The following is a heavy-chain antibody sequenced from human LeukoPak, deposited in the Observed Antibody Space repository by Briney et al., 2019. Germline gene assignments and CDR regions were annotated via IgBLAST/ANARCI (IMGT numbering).Heavy chain of an antibody. J-gene: IGHJ6*03. D-gene: IGHD3-9*01. CDR1: GGSISSYY. Sequence: PSETLSLTCTVSGGSISSYYWSWIRQPPGKGLEWIGYIYYSGSTNYNPSLKSRVTISVDTSKNQFSLKLSSVTAADTAVYYCARGRQPYYDILTGYSTKYYYYYYMDVWGKGTTVTVSS. V-gene: IGHV4-59*12. CDR3: ARGRQPYYDILTGYSTKYYYYYYMDV. CDR2: IYYSGST.